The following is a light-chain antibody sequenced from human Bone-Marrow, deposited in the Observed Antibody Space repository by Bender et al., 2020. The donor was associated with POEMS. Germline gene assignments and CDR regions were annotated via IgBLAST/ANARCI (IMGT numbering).Light chain of an antibody. CDR3: CSYAGSDTLYV. CDR2: DVT. CDR1: SSDVGNYNY. Sequence: QSALTQPRSVSGSPGQSVTISCTGTSSDVGNYNYVSWFQQHPGKAPKLMIYDVTKRPSGVPDRFSGSKSGNTASLTISGLQAEDEADYYCCSYAGSDTLYVFGGGTKVTVL. V-gene: IGLV2-11*01. J-gene: IGLJ1*01.